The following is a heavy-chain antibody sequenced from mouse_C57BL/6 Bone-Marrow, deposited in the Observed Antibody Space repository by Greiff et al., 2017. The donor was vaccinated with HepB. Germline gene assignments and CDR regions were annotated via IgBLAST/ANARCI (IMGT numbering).Heavy chain of an antibody. CDR2: IYPGSGST. CDR3: ARGYDYGTWFAY. Sequence: VQLQQPGAELVKPGASVKMSCKASGYTFTSYWITWVKQRPGQGLEWIGDIYPGSGSTNYNEKFKSKATLTVDTSSSTAYMQLSSLTSEDSAVYYCARGYDYGTWFAYWGQGTLVTVSS. D-gene: IGHD2-4*01. J-gene: IGHJ3*01. CDR1: GYTFTSYW. V-gene: IGHV1-55*01.